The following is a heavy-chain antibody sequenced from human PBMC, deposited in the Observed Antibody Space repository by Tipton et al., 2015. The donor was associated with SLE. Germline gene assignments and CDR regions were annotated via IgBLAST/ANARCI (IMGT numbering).Heavy chain of an antibody. CDR3: SAWFNY. J-gene: IGHJ4*02. Sequence: SLRLSCPASGFRLSDYWMHWVRQTPGKGLVWVSHINSDGTTTNYADSVRGRFTISRDNAKNTLYLQMDSLRVEDSAVYLCSAWFNYWGQGTLVTVSS. V-gene: IGHV3-74*01. CDR2: INSDGTTT. D-gene: IGHD3-10*01. CDR1: GFRLSDYW.